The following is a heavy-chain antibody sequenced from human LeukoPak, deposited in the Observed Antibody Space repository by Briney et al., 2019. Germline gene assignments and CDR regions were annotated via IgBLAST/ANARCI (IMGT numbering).Heavy chain of an antibody. Sequence: SETLSLTCTLSGTSISSHYWSWLRQTPGEGLEWIGYIGYVHNSGSTNYSPSLKSRVSISLDTSKNQFSLKLNSLTAADTAVYYCARAGNWNDLDYWGQGTLVTVSS. D-gene: IGHD1-1*01. CDR2: IGYVHNSGST. V-gene: IGHV4-59*11. J-gene: IGHJ4*02. CDR3: ARAGNWNDLDY. CDR1: GTSISSHY.